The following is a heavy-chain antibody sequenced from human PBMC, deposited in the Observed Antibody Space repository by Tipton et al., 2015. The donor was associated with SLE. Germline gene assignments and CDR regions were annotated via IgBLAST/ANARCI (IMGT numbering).Heavy chain of an antibody. Sequence: LSLTCTVSGGSISSYYWSWIRQPPGKGLEWVSIISSSGSSTQYADSVKGRFTISRDDSKSIAYLQMNSLKTEDTAVYYCTGGRYYDFWSRIWGQGTMVTVSS. CDR1: GGSISSYY. V-gene: IGHV3-11*01. CDR3: TGGRYYDFWSRI. J-gene: IGHJ3*02. D-gene: IGHD3-3*01. CDR2: ISSSGSST.